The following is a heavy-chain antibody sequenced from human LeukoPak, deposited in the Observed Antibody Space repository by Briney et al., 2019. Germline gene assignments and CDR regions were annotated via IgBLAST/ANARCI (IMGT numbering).Heavy chain of an antibody. V-gene: IGHV3-23*01. J-gene: IGHJ4*02. CDR2: ISGSGGST. D-gene: IGHD3-22*01. CDR1: GFTFSGYA. Sequence: GGSLRLSCAASGFTFSGYAMSWVRQAPGKGLEWVSAISGSGGSTYYADSVKGRFTISRDNSKNTLYLQMNSLRAEDTAVYYCAKDPYYYDSSGYYYWGQGTLVTVSS. CDR3: AKDPYYYDSSGYYY.